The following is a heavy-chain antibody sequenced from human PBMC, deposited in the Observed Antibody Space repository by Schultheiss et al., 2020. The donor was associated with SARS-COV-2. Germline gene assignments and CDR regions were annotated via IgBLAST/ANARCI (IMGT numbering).Heavy chain of an antibody. CDR3: AKDDVLASYYYYGMDV. CDR1: GFTFSSYA. V-gene: IGHV3-21*04. J-gene: IGHJ6*02. Sequence: GGSLRLSCAASGFTFSSYAMSWVRQAPGKGLEWVSSISSSSSYIYYADSVKGRFTISRDNAKNSLYLQMNSLRAEDTAVYYCAKDDVLASYYYYGMDVWGQGTTVTVSS. CDR2: ISSSSSYI.